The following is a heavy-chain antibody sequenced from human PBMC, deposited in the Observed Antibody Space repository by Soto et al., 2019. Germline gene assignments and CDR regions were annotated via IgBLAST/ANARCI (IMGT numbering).Heavy chain of an antibody. CDR3: ARNENTLSWFDP. Sequence: PSETLSLTCTVSNGSISRGGYYWSWIRQHPGKGLEWIGYIYYSGNTYYNPSLKSRVSISVDTSNNQFSLKLNSVTAADTAVYYCARNENTLSWFDPWGRGTLVTVSS. J-gene: IGHJ5*02. V-gene: IGHV4-31*02. CDR2: IYYSGNT. CDR1: NGSISRGGYY. D-gene: IGHD5-18*01.